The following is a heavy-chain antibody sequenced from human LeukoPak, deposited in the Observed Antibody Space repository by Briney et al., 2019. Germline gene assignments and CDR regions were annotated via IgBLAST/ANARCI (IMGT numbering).Heavy chain of an antibody. J-gene: IGHJ4*02. CDR2: ISYDGSNK. Sequence: GGSLRLSCAASGFTFSSYAMHWVRQAPGKGLEWVAVISYDGSNKYYADSVKGRFTISRDNSKNTLFLQMNSLRAEDTAVYYCAKDRPTWPIDYWGQGTLVTVSS. CDR1: GFTFSSYA. D-gene: IGHD5-12*01. V-gene: IGHV3-30-3*01. CDR3: AKDRPTWPIDY.